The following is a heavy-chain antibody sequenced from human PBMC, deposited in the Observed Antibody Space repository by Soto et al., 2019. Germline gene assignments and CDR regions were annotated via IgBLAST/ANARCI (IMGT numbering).Heavy chain of an antibody. D-gene: IGHD3-3*01. CDR3: ARAWLYYDFWSGPSPYYYGLDI. J-gene: IGHJ6*02. Sequence: GGSLRLSCAASGFTFSDYYMSWIRQAPGKGLEWVSYISSSGSTIYYADSVKGRFTISRDNAKNSLYLQMNSLRAEDTAVYYCARAWLYYDFWSGPSPYYYGLDIGARETTFT. CDR1: GFTFSDYY. CDR2: ISSSGSTI. V-gene: IGHV3-11*01.